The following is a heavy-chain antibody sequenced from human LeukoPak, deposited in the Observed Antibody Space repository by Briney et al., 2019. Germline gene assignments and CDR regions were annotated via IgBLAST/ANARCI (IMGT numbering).Heavy chain of an antibody. CDR2: ISWNSGSI. J-gene: IGHJ4*02. V-gene: IGHV3-9*01. D-gene: IGHD2-21*02. CDR3: AKDIGKTARSPFDY. CDR1: GFTFDDYA. Sequence: GGSLRLSCAAPGFTFDDYAMHWVRQAPGKGLEWVSGISWNSGSIGYADSVKGRFTISRDNAKNSLYLQMNSLRAEGTALYYCAKDIGKTARSPFDYWGQGTLVTVSS.